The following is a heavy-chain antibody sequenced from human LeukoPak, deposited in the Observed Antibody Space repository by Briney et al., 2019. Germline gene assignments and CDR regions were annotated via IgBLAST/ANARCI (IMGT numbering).Heavy chain of an antibody. D-gene: IGHD3-10*01. J-gene: IGHJ4*02. Sequence: SETLSLTCAVSGGSISSGGYSWSWIRQPPGKGLGWIGYIYHSGSTYYNPSLKSRVTISVDRSKNQFSLKLSSVTAADTAVYYCARGSGITMVRGVPVFDYWGQGTLVTVSS. CDR3: ARGSGITMVRGVPVFDY. CDR2: IYHSGST. V-gene: IGHV4-30-2*01. CDR1: GGSISSGGYS.